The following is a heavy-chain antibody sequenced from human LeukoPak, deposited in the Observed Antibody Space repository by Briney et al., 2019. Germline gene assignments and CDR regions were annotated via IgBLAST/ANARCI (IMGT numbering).Heavy chain of an antibody. J-gene: IGHJ6*02. Sequence: GGSLRLSCAASGFTFSSYSMNWVRQAPGKGLEWVSSISSSSSYIYYADSVKGQFTISRDNAKNSLYLQMNSLRAEDTAVYYCARDLVVPKLSRGDAWGQGTTVTVSS. CDR1: GFTFSSYS. V-gene: IGHV3-21*01. D-gene: IGHD2-2*01. CDR2: ISSSSSYI. CDR3: ARDLVVPKLSRGDA.